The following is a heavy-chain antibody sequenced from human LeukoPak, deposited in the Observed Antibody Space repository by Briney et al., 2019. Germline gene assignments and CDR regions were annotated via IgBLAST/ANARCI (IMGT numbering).Heavy chain of an antibody. CDR2: IYHSGST. V-gene: IGHV4-38-2*02. J-gene: IGHJ4*02. CDR3: ARADLGYGSARDFDY. D-gene: IGHD3-10*01. Sequence: SETLSLTCTVSGYSISSGYYWGWIRQPPGKGLEWIGSIYHSGSTYYNPSLKSRVTISVDTSKNQFSLKLSSVTAADTAVYYCARADLGYGSARDFDYWGQGTLVTVSS. CDR1: GYSISSGYY.